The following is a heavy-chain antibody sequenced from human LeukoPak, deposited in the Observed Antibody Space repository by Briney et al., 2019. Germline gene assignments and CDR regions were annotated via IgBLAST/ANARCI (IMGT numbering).Heavy chain of an antibody. Sequence: GGSLRLSCAASGFTFSSYGMHCVRQAPGKGLEWVAVISYDGSNTYYEDSVKGRFTISRDNSKNTLFLQMNSLRAEDTAVYYCATSSYSSSWYSSNWGQGTLVTVSS. CDR1: GFTFSSYG. CDR2: ISYDGSNT. D-gene: IGHD6-13*01. CDR3: ATSSYSSSWYSSN. J-gene: IGHJ4*02. V-gene: IGHV3-30*03.